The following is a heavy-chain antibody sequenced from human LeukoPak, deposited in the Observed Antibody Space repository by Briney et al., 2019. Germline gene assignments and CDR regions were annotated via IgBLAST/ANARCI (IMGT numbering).Heavy chain of an antibody. CDR3: TKRVKYGGTWDHFAD. V-gene: IGHV3-23*01. D-gene: IGHD1-26*01. J-gene: IGHJ4*02. CDR1: GFTFDNYR. Sequence: PGGSLRLSWVASGFTFDNYRMSWVRPAAWKGREWVSTVNADGGNTYYADSVKGRFTISSDNSKSTLILQMNSLRVEDTALYYCTKRVKYGGTWDHFADWGQGTLVTVSS. CDR2: VNADGGNT.